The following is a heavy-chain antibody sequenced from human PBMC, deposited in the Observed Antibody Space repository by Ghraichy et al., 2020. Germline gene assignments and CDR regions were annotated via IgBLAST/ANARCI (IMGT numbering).Heavy chain of an antibody. J-gene: IGHJ4*02. CDR3: ANIYGAGDY. V-gene: IGHV3-23*01. D-gene: IGHD4-17*01. CDR2: ISGSGGST. Sequence: GGSLRLSCAASGFTFSSYAMSWVRQAPGKGLEWVSGISGSGGSTYYADSVKGRFTISRDNSKNTLYLQMNSPRVEDTAVYYCANIYGAGDYWGQGTLVTVSS. CDR1: GFTFSSYA.